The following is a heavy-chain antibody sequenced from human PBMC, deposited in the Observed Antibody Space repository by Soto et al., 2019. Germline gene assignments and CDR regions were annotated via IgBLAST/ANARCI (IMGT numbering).Heavy chain of an antibody. D-gene: IGHD2-8*01. CDR1: GYTFTGYY. Sequence: GASVKVSCTASGYTFTGYYMHWVRQAPGQGLEWMGWINPNSGGTNYAQKFQGWVTMTRDTSISTAYMELSRLRSDDTAVYYCARGPTSYCTNGVCYGNWFDPWGQGTLVTVSS. CDR3: ARGPTSYCTNGVCYGNWFDP. V-gene: IGHV1-2*04. J-gene: IGHJ5*02. CDR2: INPNSGGT.